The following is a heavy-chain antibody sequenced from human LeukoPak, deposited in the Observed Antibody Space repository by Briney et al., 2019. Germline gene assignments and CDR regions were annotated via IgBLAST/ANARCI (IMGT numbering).Heavy chain of an antibody. V-gene: IGHV3-21*01. D-gene: IGHD6-6*01. CDR1: GFTFSSYS. Sequence: GESLRLSCAASGFTFSSYSMNWVRQAPGKGLEWVSSVSGSSRYIYYADSVKGRFTISRDNAKNSLYLQMNSLRAEDTAVYYCARTMSIAGRVDAFDIWGQGTMVTVSS. J-gene: IGHJ3*02. CDR2: VSGSSRYI. CDR3: ARTMSIAGRVDAFDI.